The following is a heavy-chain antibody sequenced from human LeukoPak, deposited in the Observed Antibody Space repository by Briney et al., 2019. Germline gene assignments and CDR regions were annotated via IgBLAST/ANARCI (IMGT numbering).Heavy chain of an antibody. CDR3: ARHDAYYYDSSGYFSY. V-gene: IGHV4-39*01. D-gene: IGHD3-22*01. CDR2: IYYSGST. CDR1: GGSISSSSYY. J-gene: IGHJ4*02. Sequence: SETLSLTCTVSGGSISSSSYYWGWIRQPPGKGLEWIGSIYYSGSTYYNPSLKSRVTISVDTSKNQFSLKLSSVTAADTAVYYCARHDAYYYDSSGYFSYWGQGTLVTVSS.